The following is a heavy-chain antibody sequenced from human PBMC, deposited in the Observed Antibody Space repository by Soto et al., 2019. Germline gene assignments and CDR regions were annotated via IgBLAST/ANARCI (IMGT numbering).Heavy chain of an antibody. CDR1: GFTFSSYW. Sequence: GGSLRLSCAASGFTFSSYWMSWVRQAPGKGLEWVANIKQDGSEKYYVDSVKGRFTISRDNAKNSLYLQMNSLRAEDTAVYYCARGVIRFLEWWPGYIDVWGKGTTVTVSS. V-gene: IGHV3-7*01. CDR2: IKQDGSEK. CDR3: ARGVIRFLEWWPGYIDV. D-gene: IGHD3-3*01. J-gene: IGHJ6*03.